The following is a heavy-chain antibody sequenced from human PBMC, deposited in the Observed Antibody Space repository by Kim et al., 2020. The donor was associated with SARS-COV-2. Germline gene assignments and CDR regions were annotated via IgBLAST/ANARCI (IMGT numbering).Heavy chain of an antibody. CDR3: ARDPGPLSSPIDY. D-gene: IGHD6-13*01. Sequence: YADSVKGRFTISRDDAKNSLFLQMNSLRDEDTAVYYCARDPGPLSSPIDYWGQGTLVTVSS. J-gene: IGHJ4*02. V-gene: IGHV3-48*02.